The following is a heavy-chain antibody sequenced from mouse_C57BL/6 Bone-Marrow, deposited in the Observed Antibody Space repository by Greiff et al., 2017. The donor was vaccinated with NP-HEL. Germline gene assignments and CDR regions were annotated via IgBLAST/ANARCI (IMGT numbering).Heavy chain of an antibody. D-gene: IGHD1-2*01. Sequence: QVQLQQSGAELARPGASVKLSCKASGYTFTSYGISWVKQRTGQGLEWIGEIYPRSGNTYYNEKFKGKATLTADKSSSTAYMELRSLTSEDSAVYFCARGRPPFDYWGQGTTLTVSS. CDR2: IYPRSGNT. J-gene: IGHJ2*01. V-gene: IGHV1-81*01. CDR1: GYTFTSYG. CDR3: ARGRPPFDY.